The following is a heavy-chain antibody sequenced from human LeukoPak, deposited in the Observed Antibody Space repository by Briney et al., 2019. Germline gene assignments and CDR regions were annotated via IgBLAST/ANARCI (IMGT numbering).Heavy chain of an antibody. J-gene: IGHJ4*02. CDR2: ISGSGGSI. V-gene: IGHV3-23*01. CDR3: AKDSDSSSWPPSIDY. Sequence: GASLRLSCAASGFTFSSYAMSWVCQAPGKGLEWVSAISGSGGSIYYADSVKGRFTISRDNSKNTLYLQMNSLRAEDTAVYYCAKDSDSSSWPPSIDYWGQGTLVTVSS. D-gene: IGHD6-13*01. CDR1: GFTFSSYA.